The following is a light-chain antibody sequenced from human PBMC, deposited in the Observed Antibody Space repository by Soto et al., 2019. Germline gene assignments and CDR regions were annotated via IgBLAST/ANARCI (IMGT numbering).Light chain of an antibody. J-gene: IGLJ1*01. V-gene: IGLV1-40*01. CDR2: GNN. Sequence: QSVLAQPPSVSGAPGQRVTISCTGSSSNFGSGYDVQWYQQLPGRAPKFLISGNNDRPSGLPDRFSASKSGTSPSLAITGLQAEDEADYYCQTYDTSLSAYVFGTGTKLTVL. CDR3: QTYDTSLSAYV. CDR1: SSNFGSGYD.